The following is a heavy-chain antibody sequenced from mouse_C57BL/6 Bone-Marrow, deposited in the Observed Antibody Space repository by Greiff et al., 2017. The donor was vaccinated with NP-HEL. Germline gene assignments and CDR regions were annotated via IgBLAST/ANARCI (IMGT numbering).Heavy chain of an antibody. D-gene: IGHD1-1*01. CDR2: IDPSDSYT. CDR3: ARAAVVGLYAMDY. Sequence: QVQLQQPGAELVKPGASVKLSCKASGYTFTSYWMQWVKQRPGQGLEWIGEIDPSDSYTNYNQKFKGKATLTVDTSSSTAYMQLSSLTSEDSAVYYCARAAVVGLYAMDYWGQGTSVTVSS. CDR1: GYTFTSYW. V-gene: IGHV1-50*01. J-gene: IGHJ4*01.